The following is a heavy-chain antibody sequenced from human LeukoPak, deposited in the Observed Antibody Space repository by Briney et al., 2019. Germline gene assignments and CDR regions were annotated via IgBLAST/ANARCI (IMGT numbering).Heavy chain of an antibody. CDR2: INPNSGGT. V-gene: IGHV1-2*02. J-gene: IGHJ4*02. Sequence: ASVKVSCKASGYTFTGCYMHWVRQAPGQGLEWMGWINPNSGGTNYAQKFQGRVTMTRDTSISTAYMELSRLRSDDTAVYYCARVLYASSNYWGQGTLVTVSS. CDR1: GYTFTGCY. CDR3: ARVLYASSNY. D-gene: IGHD5/OR15-5a*01.